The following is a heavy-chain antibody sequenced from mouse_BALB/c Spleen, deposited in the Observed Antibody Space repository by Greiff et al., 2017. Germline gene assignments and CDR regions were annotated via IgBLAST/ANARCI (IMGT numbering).Heavy chain of an antibody. J-gene: IGHJ4*01. D-gene: IGHD2-4*01. CDR1: GYSFTDYN. CDR3: ASMITTVYYYAMDY. Sequence: VHVKQSGPELVKPGASVKVSCKASGYSFTDYNMYWVKQSHGKSLEWIGYLDPYNGGTSYNQKFKGKATLTVDKSSSTAFMHLNSLTSEDSAVYYCASMITTVYYYAMDYWGQGTSVTVSS. CDR2: LDPYNGGT. V-gene: IGHV1S135*01.